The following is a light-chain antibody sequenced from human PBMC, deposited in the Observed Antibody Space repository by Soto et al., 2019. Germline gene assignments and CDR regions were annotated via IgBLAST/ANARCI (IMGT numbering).Light chain of an antibody. CDR2: KAS. J-gene: IGKJ1*01. Sequence: DIQMTQSPSTLSASVGDRVTIXCRASQSISTWLAWYQQKPGKAPTLLIYKASSLESGVPSRFSGRGSGTEFTLTISSLQPDDFATYYCQQYNSYWTFGQGTKWIS. V-gene: IGKV1-5*03. CDR1: QSISTW. CDR3: QQYNSYWT.